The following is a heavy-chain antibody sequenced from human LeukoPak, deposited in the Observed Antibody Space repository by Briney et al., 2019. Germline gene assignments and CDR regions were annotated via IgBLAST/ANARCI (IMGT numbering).Heavy chain of an antibody. CDR1: GFTFSSFD. J-gene: IGHJ5*02. CDR3: ARADCSGSTCYLRRSWFDP. CDR2: ISTSSRYI. D-gene: IGHD2-2*01. V-gene: IGHV3-21*01. Sequence: GGSLRLSCAASGFTFSSFDMNWVRQAPGKGLEWVSSISTSSRYIYYRDSVKGRFTISRDDAKNSLYLQMNSLRVEDTAVYYCARADCSGSTCYLRRSWFDPWGQGTLVTVSS.